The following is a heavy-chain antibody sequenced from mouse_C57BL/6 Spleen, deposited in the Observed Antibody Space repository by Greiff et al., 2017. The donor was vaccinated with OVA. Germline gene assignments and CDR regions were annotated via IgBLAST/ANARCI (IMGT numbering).Heavy chain of an antibody. D-gene: IGHD1-1*01. V-gene: IGHV1-69*01. Sequence: QVQLQQPGAELVMPGASVKLSCKASGYTFTSYWMHWVKQRPGQGLEWIGEIDPSDSYTNYNQKFKGKSTLTVDKSSSTAYMQLSSLTSEDSAVYYCARRELRPWFAYWGQGTLVTVSA. CDR1: GYTFTSYW. J-gene: IGHJ3*01. CDR2: IDPSDSYT. CDR3: ARRELRPWFAY.